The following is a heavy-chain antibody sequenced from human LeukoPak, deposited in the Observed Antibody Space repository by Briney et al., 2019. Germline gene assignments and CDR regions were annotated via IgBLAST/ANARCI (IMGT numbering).Heavy chain of an antibody. CDR1: GGSFSGYY. J-gene: IGHJ6*02. V-gene: IGHV4-34*01. D-gene: IGHD6-19*01. CDR3: ARLVGVAVAGTPPIYYYYYGMDV. Sequence: PSETLSLTCAVYGGSFSGYYWSWIRQPPGKGLEWIGEINHSGSTNYNPSLKSRVTISVDTSKNQFSLKLSSVTAADTAVYYCARLVGVAVAGTPPIYYYYYGMDVWGQGTTVTVSS. CDR2: INHSGST.